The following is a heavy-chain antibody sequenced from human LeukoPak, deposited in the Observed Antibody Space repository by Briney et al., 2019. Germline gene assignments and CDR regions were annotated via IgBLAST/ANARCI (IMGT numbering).Heavy chain of an antibody. V-gene: IGHV3-21*01. Sequence: PGGTLRLSCAASGFTFSTYNMNGVRQAPGKGLEWVSSIGRSSSYMYSADSVKGRFTISRDNPKHSLYLQMNRLRAEDTAVYYCARDQAAAGSEAFDIWGEGTMGSVSS. CDR2: IGRSSSYM. CDR1: GFTFSTYN. CDR3: ARDQAAAGSEAFDI. D-gene: IGHD6-13*01. J-gene: IGHJ3*02.